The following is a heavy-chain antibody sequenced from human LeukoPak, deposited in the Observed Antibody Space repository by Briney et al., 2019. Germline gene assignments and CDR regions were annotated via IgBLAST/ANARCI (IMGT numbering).Heavy chain of an antibody. V-gene: IGHV4-59*01. CDR3: AREVHYYGSGTYFFWFDP. Sequence: SETLSLTCTVSGGSISSFYWSWIRQSPGKELEWIGYIYYSGNTKYNPSLKSRITTAVDTSKNQVSLKLTSVTAADTAIYYCAREVHYYGSGTYFFWFDPWGQGTLVTVSS. D-gene: IGHD3-10*01. CDR1: GGSISSFY. J-gene: IGHJ5*02. CDR2: IYYSGNT.